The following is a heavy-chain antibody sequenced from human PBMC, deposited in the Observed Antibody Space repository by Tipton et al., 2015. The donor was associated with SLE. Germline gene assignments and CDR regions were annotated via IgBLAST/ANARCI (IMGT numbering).Heavy chain of an antibody. CDR3: ARVLGAAGRRFDC. J-gene: IGHJ4*02. D-gene: IGHD6-13*01. CDR1: GFTFSSYS. V-gene: IGHV3-48*01. CDR2: ISSGSSDI. Sequence: SLRLSCAASGFTFSSYSMNWVRQAPGKGLEWVSYISSGSSDIYYADSVKGRFTISRDNAKNSLYLQMNSLRADDTAVYYCARVLGAAGRRFDCWGQGTLVTVSS.